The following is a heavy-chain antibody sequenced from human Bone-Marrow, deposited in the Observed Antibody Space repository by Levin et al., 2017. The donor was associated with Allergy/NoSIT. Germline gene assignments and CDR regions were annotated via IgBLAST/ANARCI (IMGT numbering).Heavy chain of an antibody. D-gene: IGHD6-13*01. CDR3: AMTAAENYYYYYYGMDV. V-gene: IGHV3-23*01. Sequence: PGGSLRLSCAASGFTFSSYAMSRVRQAPGKGLEWVSAISGSGGSTYYADSVKGRFTISRDNSKNTLYLQMNSLRAEDTAVYYCAMTAAENYYYYYYGMDVWGQGTTVTVSS. CDR2: ISGSGGST. CDR1: GFTFSSYA. J-gene: IGHJ6*02.